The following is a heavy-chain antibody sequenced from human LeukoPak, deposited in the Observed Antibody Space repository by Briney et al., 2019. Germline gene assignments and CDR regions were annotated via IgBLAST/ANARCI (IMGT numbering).Heavy chain of an antibody. J-gene: IGHJ4*02. Sequence: ASVKVSCKASGYTVTGYHMHWVRQAPGQGLEWMGWINPNSGGTNYAQKFQGRVTMTRDTSINTAYMELSRLRSDDTAVYYCAGDMVRGVILRRVLEYWGQGTLVTVSS. CDR2: INPNSGGT. CDR3: AGDMVRGVILRRVLEY. V-gene: IGHV1-2*02. CDR1: GYTVTGYH. D-gene: IGHD3-10*01.